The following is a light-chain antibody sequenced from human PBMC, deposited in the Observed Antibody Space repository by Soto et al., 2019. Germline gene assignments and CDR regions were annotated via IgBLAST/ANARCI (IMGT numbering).Light chain of an antibody. CDR2: GAS. CDR1: EAVSTN. Sequence: ERVMTQSPATLSVFPGEGATLSCRASEAVSTNLAWYQHKPGQAPRLLIYGASNRATGIPDRFSGSGSGTDFTLTISRLEPEDFAVYYCQQYGSSGTFGQGTKVDI. J-gene: IGKJ1*01. V-gene: IGKV3-20*01. CDR3: QQYGSSGT.